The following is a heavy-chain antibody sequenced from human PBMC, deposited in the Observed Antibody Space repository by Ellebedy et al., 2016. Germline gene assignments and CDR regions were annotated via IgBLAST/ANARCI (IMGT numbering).Heavy chain of an antibody. Sequence: SETLSLXCAVYGGSFSGYYWSWIRQPPGKGLEWIGEINHSGSTNYNPSLKSRVTISVDTSKNQFSLKLSSVTAADTAVYYCARGTLGYCSSTSCYWYYYYYMDVWGKGTTVTVSS. J-gene: IGHJ6*03. V-gene: IGHV4-34*01. CDR1: GGSFSGYY. CDR3: ARGTLGYCSSTSCYWYYYYYMDV. D-gene: IGHD2-2*01. CDR2: INHSGST.